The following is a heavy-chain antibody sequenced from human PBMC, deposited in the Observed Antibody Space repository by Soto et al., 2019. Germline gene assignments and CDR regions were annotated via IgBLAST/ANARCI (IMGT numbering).Heavy chain of an antibody. D-gene: IGHD6-19*01. CDR3: ARGGHSSGPHDY. V-gene: IGHV3-30-3*01. CDR1: GFPFSSYA. J-gene: IGHJ4*02. CDR2: ISYDGSNK. Sequence: PGGSLLLSCAASGFPFSSYAMHWVRQAPGKGLEWVAVISYDGSNKYYADSVKGRFTISRDNSKNTLYLQMNSLRAEDTAVYYCARGGHSSGPHDYWGQGTLVTVSS.